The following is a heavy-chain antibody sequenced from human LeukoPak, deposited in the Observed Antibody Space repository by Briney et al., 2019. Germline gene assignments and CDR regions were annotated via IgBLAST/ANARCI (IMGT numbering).Heavy chain of an antibody. CDR3: ATRFDWSLYGDYYGMDV. CDR2: IYHSGST. J-gene: IGHJ6*04. Sequence: SETLSLTCAVSGGSISSGGYSWSWIRQPPGKGLEWIGYIYHSGSTYYNPSLKSRVTISVDRSKNQFSLKLSSVTAADTAVYYCATRFDWSLYGDYYGMDVWGKGTTVTVSS. CDR1: GGSISSGGYS. V-gene: IGHV4-30-2*01. D-gene: IGHD3-9*01.